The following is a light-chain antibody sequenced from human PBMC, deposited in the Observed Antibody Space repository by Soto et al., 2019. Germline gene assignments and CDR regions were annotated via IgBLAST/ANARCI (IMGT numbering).Light chain of an antibody. CDR1: QSVSSN. CDR3: QQYNNWPLT. V-gene: IGKV3D-15*01. Sequence: ESVLTQSPGTLSVSPGERATLSCRASQSVSSNYLTWYQQKPGQPPRLLIYDASTRATGIPARFSGSQSGTEFTLTISSLLSEDFAVYSCQQYNNWPLTFGGGTKVDIK. CDR2: DAS. J-gene: IGKJ4*01.